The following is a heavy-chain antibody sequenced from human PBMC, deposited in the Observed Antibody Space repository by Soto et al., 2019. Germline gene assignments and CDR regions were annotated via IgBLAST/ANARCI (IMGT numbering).Heavy chain of an antibody. CDR1: GCSISSYY. CDR3: ARMNYYDTSGYPFDY. D-gene: IGHD3-22*01. CDR2: IYFRGTT. V-gene: IGHV4-59*01. J-gene: IGHJ4*02. Sequence: LETLSLTCTFSGCSISSYYWSWIRQPPGKGLEWIGYIYFRGTTNYNPSLKSRVTMSADTSKNQFSLKLNSVTAADTAVYYCARMNYYDTSGYPFDYWGQGMMVTVSS.